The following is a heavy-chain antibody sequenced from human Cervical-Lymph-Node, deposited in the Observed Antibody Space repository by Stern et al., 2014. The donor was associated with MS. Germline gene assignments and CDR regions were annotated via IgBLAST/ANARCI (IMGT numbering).Heavy chain of an antibody. Sequence: VQLVESGAEVKKPGSSVTVSCKASGGTFSTYVINWVRQAPGQGLEWMGGIALLFGTTNYAQKFQGRVTITADESTSTVYMELSSLRSEDTAVYYCARLDTSGYFYYDMDVWGQGTTVTVSS. CDR2: IALLFGTT. J-gene: IGHJ6*02. CDR1: GGTFSTYV. D-gene: IGHD3-22*01. CDR3: ARLDTSGYFYYDMDV. V-gene: IGHV1-69*01.